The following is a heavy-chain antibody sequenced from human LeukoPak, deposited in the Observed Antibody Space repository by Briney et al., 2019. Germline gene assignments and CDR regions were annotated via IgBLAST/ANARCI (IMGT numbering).Heavy chain of an antibody. V-gene: IGHV4-34*01. CDR1: GGSFSGYY. J-gene: IGHJ4*02. CDR2: INHSGST. D-gene: IGHD1-7*01. CDR3: ARGELQHRTFDY. Sequence: SETLSLTCAVYGGSFSGYYWSWIRQPPGKGLEWIGEINHSGSTNYNPSLKSRDTISVDTSKNQFSLKLSSVTAADTAVYYCARGELQHRTFDYWGQGTLVTVSS.